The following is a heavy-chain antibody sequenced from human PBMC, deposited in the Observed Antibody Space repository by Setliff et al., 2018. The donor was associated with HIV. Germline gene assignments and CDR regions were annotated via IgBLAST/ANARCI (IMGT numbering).Heavy chain of an antibody. Sequence: SETLSLTCAVYGGSFSGYYWSWIRQPPGKGLEWIGEINHSGSTNYNPSLKSRVTILVDTSKNQFSLKLSSVTAADTAVYYCARHRGMPGTTWYNHYMDVWGTGATVTVSS. J-gene: IGHJ6*03. CDR2: INHSGST. D-gene: IGHD1-7*01. CDR3: ARHRGMPGTTWYNHYMDV. CDR1: GGSFSGYY. V-gene: IGHV4-34*01.